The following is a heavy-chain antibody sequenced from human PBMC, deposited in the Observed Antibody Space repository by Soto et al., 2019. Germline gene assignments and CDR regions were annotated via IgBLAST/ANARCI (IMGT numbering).Heavy chain of an antibody. CDR2: ISCCGGTT. Sequence: GGSLRLSCEASGLTFRSSAMGWVRQAPGKGLEWVSGISCCGGTTSYADSVRGRFIISRDDSQDTVDLQMTRLRGEDTARYYRGKDDGQDWLLPHLESWGPVDLVAVSS. J-gene: IGHJ5*01. CDR1: GLTFRSSA. V-gene: IGHV3-23*01. D-gene: IGHD3-9*01. CDR3: GKDDGQDWLLPHLES.